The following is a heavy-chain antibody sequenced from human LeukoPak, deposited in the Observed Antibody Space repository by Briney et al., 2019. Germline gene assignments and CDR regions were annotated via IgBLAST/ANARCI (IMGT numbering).Heavy chain of an antibody. V-gene: IGHV3-23*01. D-gene: IGHD6-19*01. CDR1: GFTFSSYA. J-gene: IGHJ6*02. Sequence: GGSLRLSCAASGFTFSSYAMSWVRQAPGKGLEWVSAISGSGGSTYYADSVKGRFTISRDNAKNSLYLQMNSLRAEDTAVYYCARGLISSGWYSSYYYGMDVWGQGTTVTVSS. CDR3: ARGLISSGWYSSYYYGMDV. CDR2: ISGSGGST.